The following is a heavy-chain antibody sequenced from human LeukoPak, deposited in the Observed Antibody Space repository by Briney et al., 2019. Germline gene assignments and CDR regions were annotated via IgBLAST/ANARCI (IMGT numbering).Heavy chain of an antibody. J-gene: IGHJ4*02. Sequence: KPSETLSLTCAVSGYSISSGYYWGWVRQPPGKGLEWIGSIYHSGSTYYNPSLKSRVTISVDTSKNQFSRKLSSVTAADTAVYYCARDRSVYGGNPDYWGQGTLVTVSS. D-gene: IGHD4-23*01. CDR3: ARDRSVYGGNPDY. CDR2: IYHSGST. CDR1: GYSISSGYY. V-gene: IGHV4-38-2*02.